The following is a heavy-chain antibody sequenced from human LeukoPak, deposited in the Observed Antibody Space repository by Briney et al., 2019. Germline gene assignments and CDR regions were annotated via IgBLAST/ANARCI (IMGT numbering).Heavy chain of an antibody. J-gene: IGHJ5*02. Sequence: ASVKVSCKASGYTFTSYGISWVRQAPGHGLEWMGWISAYNGNTNYAQKLQGRVTMTTDTSTSTAYMELRSLRSDDTAVYYCASFGIYYDSSGPAYGVDPWGQGTLVTVSS. CDR2: ISAYNGNT. D-gene: IGHD3-22*01. CDR1: GYTFTSYG. V-gene: IGHV1-18*01. CDR3: ASFGIYYDSSGPAYGVDP.